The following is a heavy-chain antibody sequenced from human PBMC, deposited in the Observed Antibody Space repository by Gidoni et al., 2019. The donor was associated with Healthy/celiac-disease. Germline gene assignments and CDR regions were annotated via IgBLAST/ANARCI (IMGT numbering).Heavy chain of an antibody. J-gene: IGHJ6*02. Sequence: NYNPSLKSRVTISVDTSKNQFSLKLSSVTAADTAVYYCARAIFGVVAGGTYYYYYGMDVWGQGTTVTVSS. CDR3: ARAIFGVVAGGTYYYYYGMDV. V-gene: IGHV4-34*01. D-gene: IGHD3-3*01.